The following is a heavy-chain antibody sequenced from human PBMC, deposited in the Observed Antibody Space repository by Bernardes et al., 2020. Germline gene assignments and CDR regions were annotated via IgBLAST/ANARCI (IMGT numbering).Heavy chain of an antibody. CDR2: IFYSGST. CDR1: GGSISSNNYH. J-gene: IGHJ4*02. Sequence: SETLSLTCTVSGGSISSNNYHWGWIRQPPGKGLEWIGLIFYSGSTSYNPSLKSRVTISLDTSKSQFSLKLTSVTAADTAVYYCASLHSAYAWDFNYWGQGTLVTVSS. D-gene: IGHD5-12*01. CDR3: ASLHSAYAWDFNY. V-gene: IGHV4-39*01.